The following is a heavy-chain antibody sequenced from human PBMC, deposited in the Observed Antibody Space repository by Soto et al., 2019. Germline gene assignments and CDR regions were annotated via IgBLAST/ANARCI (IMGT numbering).Heavy chain of an antibody. V-gene: IGHV1-69*13. J-gene: IGHJ1*01. D-gene: IGHD1-26*01. CDR2: IIPIFGTA. Sequence: SVKVSCKASGGTFSSYAISWVRQAPGQGLEWMGGIIPIFGTANYAQKFQGRVTITADESTSTAYMELSSLRSEDTAVYYCAGVTAYSGSYHGYFQHWGQGTLVTVSS. CDR1: GGTFSSYA. CDR3: AGVTAYSGSYHGYFQH.